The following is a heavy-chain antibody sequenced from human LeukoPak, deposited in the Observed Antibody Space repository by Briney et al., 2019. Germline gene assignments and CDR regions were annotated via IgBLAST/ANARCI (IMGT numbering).Heavy chain of an antibody. CDR3: ARTPKYYYDSSGYWNWFDP. J-gene: IGHJ5*02. CDR2: IYYSGST. Sequence: PSETLSLTCTVSGGSISRSRDYWGWIRQPPGKGLEWIGSIYYSGSTYYDPSLKSRVTISGDTSKNRFSLKLSSVTAADTAMYYCARTPKYYYDSSGYWNWFDPWGQGTLVTVSS. D-gene: IGHD3-22*01. V-gene: IGHV4-39*07. CDR1: GGSISRSRDY.